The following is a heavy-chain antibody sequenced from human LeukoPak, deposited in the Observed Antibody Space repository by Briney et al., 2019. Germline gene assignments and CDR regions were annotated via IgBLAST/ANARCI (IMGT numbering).Heavy chain of an antibody. J-gene: IGHJ5*02. CDR2: IYYSGST. CDR1: GGSISSSSYY. D-gene: IGHD5-24*01. Sequence: SETLSLTCTVSGGSISSSSYYWGWIRQPPGKGLEWIGSIYYSGSTYYNPSLKSRVTISVDTSKNQFSLKLSSVTAADTAVYYCARHLMGGDGYNWNWFDPWGQGTLVTVSS. CDR3: ARHLMGGDGYNWNWFDP. V-gene: IGHV4-39*01.